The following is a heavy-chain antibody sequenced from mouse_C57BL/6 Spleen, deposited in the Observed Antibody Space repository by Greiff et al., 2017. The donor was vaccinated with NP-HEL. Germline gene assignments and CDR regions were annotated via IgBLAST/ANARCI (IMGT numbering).Heavy chain of an antibody. V-gene: IGHV5-4*01. J-gene: IGHJ2*01. Sequence: EVKLQESGGGLVKPGGSLKLSCAASGFTFSSYAMSWVRQTPEKRLEWVATISDGGSYTYYPDNVKGRFTISRDNAKNNLYLQMSHLKSEDTAMYYCARDRRGSYSNHFDYWGQGTTLTVSS. D-gene: IGHD2-5*01. CDR1: GFTFSSYA. CDR3: ARDRRGSYSNHFDY. CDR2: ISDGGSYT.